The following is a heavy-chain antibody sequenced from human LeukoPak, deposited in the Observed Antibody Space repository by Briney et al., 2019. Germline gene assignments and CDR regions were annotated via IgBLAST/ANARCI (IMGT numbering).Heavy chain of an antibody. V-gene: IGHV4-59*01. J-gene: IGHJ5*02. CDR3: AKGGTTVTTRPNWFDP. CDR1: GGSISSYY. Sequence: SETLSLTCTVSGGSISSYYWSWIRQPPGKGLEWIGYIYYSGSTNYNPSLKSRVTISVDTSKNQFSLKLSSVTAADTAVYYCAKGGTTVTTRPNWFDPWGPGTLVTVSS. D-gene: IGHD4-17*01. CDR2: IYYSGST.